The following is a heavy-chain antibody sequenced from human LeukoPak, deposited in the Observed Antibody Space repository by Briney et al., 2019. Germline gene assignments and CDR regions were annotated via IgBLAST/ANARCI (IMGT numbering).Heavy chain of an antibody. CDR3: ATLTAYCSSISCHDY. Sequence: GGSLRLSCTDSTFSFSIYTINWVRQAPGRGLEWVSSIGSSSSYIYYADSVKGRFTISRDNSKNTLYLQMNSLRAEDTAVYYCATLTAYCSSISCHDYWGQGTLVTVSS. CDR1: TFSFSIYT. D-gene: IGHD2-2*01. CDR2: IGSSSSYI. J-gene: IGHJ4*02. V-gene: IGHV3-21*01.